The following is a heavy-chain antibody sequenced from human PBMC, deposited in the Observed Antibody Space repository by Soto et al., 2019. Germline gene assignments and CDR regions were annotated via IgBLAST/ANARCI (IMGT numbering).Heavy chain of an antibody. D-gene: IGHD3-22*01. V-gene: IGHV4-59*01. Sequence: QVQLQESGPGLVKPSETLSLTCTVSGGSISSYYWSWIRQPPGKGLEWIGYISYSGSTNYNPSLKTRVTISGDTPKSHFSRRLSSVTSADTAVYYCARGGVRDVYYQDSSQLFDYWGQGTLVTVSS. CDR1: GGSISSYY. J-gene: IGHJ4*02. CDR3: ARGGVRDVYYQDSSQLFDY. CDR2: ISYSGST.